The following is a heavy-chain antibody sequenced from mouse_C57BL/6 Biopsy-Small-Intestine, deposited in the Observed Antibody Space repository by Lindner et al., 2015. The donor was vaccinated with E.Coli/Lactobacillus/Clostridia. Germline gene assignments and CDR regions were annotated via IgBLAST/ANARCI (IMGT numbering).Heavy chain of an antibody. CDR3: ARSDYSGSSFFGY. Sequence: SVKVSCKASGYTFTDYYMHWVRHSPGQGLEWMGWIRPNSGYTYYAQKFHDRVTMTSDTSISTGYMELTRLTSDDTAIYYCARSDYSGSSFFGYWGQGTLVTVSS. D-gene: IGHD1-3*01. CDR2: IRPNSGYT. CDR1: GYTFTDYY. J-gene: IGHJ4*01. V-gene: IGHV1-4*01.